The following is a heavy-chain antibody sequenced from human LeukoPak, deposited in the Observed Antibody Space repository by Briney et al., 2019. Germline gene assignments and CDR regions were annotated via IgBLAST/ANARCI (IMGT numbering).Heavy chain of an antibody. D-gene: IGHD3-22*01. J-gene: IGHJ1*01. CDR3: ATVNYDSSGYLH. CDR1: GCTLTELS. Sequence: ASVKVSCKVSGCTLTELSMHWVRQAPGKGLEWMGGFDPEDGETIYAQKFQGRVTMTEDTSTDTAYMELSSLRSEDTAVYYCATVNYDSSGYLHWGQGTLVTVSS. CDR2: FDPEDGET. V-gene: IGHV1-24*01.